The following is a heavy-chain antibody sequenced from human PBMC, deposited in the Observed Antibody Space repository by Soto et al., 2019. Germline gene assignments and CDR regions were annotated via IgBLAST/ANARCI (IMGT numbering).Heavy chain of an antibody. D-gene: IGHD2-15*01. CDR2: IIPIFTRT. Sequence: QLQLVQSGTEVKEPGSSVKVSCKASGGTFSTSSFVWVRQGPGQGLEWMGGIIPIFTRTNFAQKFQGRVTFSEDESTRTTYMELRSLTSEDTAIYYCARDVVRSTAGDSWGQGTLVTVSS. J-gene: IGHJ4*02. CDR1: GGTFSTSS. V-gene: IGHV1-69*01. CDR3: ARDVVRSTAGDS.